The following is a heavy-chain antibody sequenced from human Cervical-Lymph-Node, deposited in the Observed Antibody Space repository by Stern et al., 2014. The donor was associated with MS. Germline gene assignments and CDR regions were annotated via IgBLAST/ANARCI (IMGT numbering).Heavy chain of an antibody. J-gene: IGHJ4*02. CDR1: GFTVSSDY. CDR2: IANDGNT. V-gene: IGHV3-53*01. D-gene: IGHD1-1*01. CDR3: ARDTSSPERSDW. Sequence: QLVQSGGGVIQPGGSLRLSCTASGFTVSSDYMTWVRQAPGKGLEWVSLIANDGNTIYADSVKVRFTISRDDSKNTVYLHMTSLRAEDTAMYYCARDTSSPERSDWWGQGTLVTVSS.